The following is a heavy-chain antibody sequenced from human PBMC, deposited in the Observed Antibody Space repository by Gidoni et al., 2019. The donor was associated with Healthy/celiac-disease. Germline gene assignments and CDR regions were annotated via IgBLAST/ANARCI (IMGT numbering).Heavy chain of an antibody. Sequence: QLQLQESGPGLVKPSETLSLTCTVSGGSISSSSYYWGWIRQPPGKGLEWIGSIYYSGSTYYNPSLKSRVTISVDTSKNQFSLKLSSVTAADTAVYYCARQGADESGQTTIFGVVMKPAYFDYWGQGTLVTVSS. J-gene: IGHJ4*02. V-gene: IGHV4-39*01. CDR3: ARQGADESGQTTIFGVVMKPAYFDY. CDR1: GGSISSSSYY. D-gene: IGHD3-3*01. CDR2: IYYSGST.